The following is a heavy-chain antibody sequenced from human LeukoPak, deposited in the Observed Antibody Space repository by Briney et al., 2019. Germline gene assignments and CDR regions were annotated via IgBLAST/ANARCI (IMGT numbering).Heavy chain of an antibody. J-gene: IGHJ1*01. D-gene: IGHD3-10*01. Sequence: GGSLRLSCAASGFTFSEAWMHWVRQAPGKGLVWVSRINNDGSTTRYADSVKGRFTISRDNAKNTLYLQMNSLRAEDTAVYYCARLSGPGMNEYFHLWGQGTLVTVSS. CDR3: ARLSGPGMNEYFHL. V-gene: IGHV3-74*01. CDR2: INNDGSTT. CDR1: GFTFSEAW.